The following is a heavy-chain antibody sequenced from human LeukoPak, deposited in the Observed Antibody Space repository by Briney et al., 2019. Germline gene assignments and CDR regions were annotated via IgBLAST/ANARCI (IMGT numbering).Heavy chain of an antibody. J-gene: IGHJ5*02. CDR2: IWYDGSNK. CDR3: ARGGYSRNWFDP. V-gene: IGHV3-33*01. CDR1: GFTFRSYG. D-gene: IGHD5-12*01. Sequence: PGRSLRLSCAASGFTFRSYGMHWVRQAPGKGLEWVAVIWYDGSNKYYADSVKGRFTISRDNSKNTLSLQMNSLRAEDTAVYYCARGGYSRNWFDPWGQGTLVTVSS.